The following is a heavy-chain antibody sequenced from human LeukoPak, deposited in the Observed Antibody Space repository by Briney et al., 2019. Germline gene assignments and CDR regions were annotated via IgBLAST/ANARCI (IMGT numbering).Heavy chain of an antibody. V-gene: IGHV1-18*01. CDR1: GYSFASYG. CDR2: IIAYNGNT. Sequence: ASVKVSCKASGYSFASYGISWVRQAPGQGLEWMGWIIAYNGNTNYAQKFQGRVTMSTDTSTSTAYMGLRSLRSDDTAVYYCARDLSAGDTSDTWGQGTMVTVSS. CDR3: ARDLSAGDTSDT. D-gene: IGHD2-15*01. J-gene: IGHJ3*02.